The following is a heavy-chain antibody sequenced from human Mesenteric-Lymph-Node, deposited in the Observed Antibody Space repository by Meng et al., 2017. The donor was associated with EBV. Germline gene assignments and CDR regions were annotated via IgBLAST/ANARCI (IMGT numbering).Heavy chain of an antibody. D-gene: IGHD3/OR15-3a*01. CDR3: ANRGPFDY. V-gene: IGHV3-23*04. J-gene: IGHJ4*02. CDR1: GITFSSYD. Sequence: VQRVESGGGLVQPGGSLRLSCAVSGITFSSYDMSWVRQAPGKGLEWVSGISDSGDTTYYAGSVKGRFTISRDNSKSTLFLQMNSLRAEDTAVYYCANRGPFDYWGQGTLVTVSS. CDR2: ISDSGDTT.